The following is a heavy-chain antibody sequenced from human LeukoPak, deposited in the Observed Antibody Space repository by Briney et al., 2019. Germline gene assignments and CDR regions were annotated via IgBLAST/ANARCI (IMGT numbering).Heavy chain of an antibody. Sequence: GESLKTPVQGLGGTFTSWWICWVRQLPGKGLEWMGIIYPGDSDTRYSPSFQGQVTISADNSISNAYLQWSSLKASDTAIYCCASSAMGLAAAMSSFYPWGQGTLVTVSS. CDR1: GGTFTSWW. D-gene: IGHD2-2*01. J-gene: IGHJ5*02. V-gene: IGHV5-51*01. CDR2: IYPGDSDT. CDR3: ASSAMGLAAAMSSFYP.